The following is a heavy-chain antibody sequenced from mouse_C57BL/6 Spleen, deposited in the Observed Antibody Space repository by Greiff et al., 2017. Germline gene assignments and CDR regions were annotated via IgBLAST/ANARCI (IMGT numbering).Heavy chain of an antibody. CDR3: ARDYYGSRGNYFDY. CDR2: INPYNGDT. Sequence: EVKLVESGPELVKPGASVKISCKASGYSFTGYFMNWVKQSHGKSLEWIGRINPYNGDTFYNQKFKGKATLAVDKSSSTAHMELLSLTSEDFAVYYCARDYYGSRGNYFDYWGQGTTLTVSS. J-gene: IGHJ2*01. D-gene: IGHD1-1*01. V-gene: IGHV1-37*01. CDR1: GYSFTGYF.